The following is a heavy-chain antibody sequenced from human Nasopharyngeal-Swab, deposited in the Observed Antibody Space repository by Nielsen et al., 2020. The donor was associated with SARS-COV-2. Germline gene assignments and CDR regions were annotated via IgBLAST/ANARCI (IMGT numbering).Heavy chain of an antibody. J-gene: IGHJ4*02. CDR2: IIPIFGTA. CDR3: ARNVREITIFGVVTRDDY. CDR1: GGTFSSYA. V-gene: IGHV1-69*06. D-gene: IGHD3-3*01. Sequence: SVKVSCKASGGTFSSYAISWVRQAPGQGLEWMGGIIPIFGTANYAQKFQGRVTITADKSTSTAYMELSSLRSDDTAVYYCARNVREITIFGVVTRDDYWGQGTLVTVSS.